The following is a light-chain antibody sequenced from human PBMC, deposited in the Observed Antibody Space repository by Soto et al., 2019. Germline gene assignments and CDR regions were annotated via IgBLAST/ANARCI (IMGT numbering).Light chain of an antibody. CDR1: QSISSW. CDR3: LQANRVPLS. CDR2: AAS. V-gene: IGKV1-12*01. J-gene: IGKJ2*03. Sequence: SRMTQSTSTLSASLGDRFTITCLSSQSISSWLAWYQQKPGKAPKLLIYAASSLQSGVPPRFSGSGSGTDFTLTISSLQPEDFAIYYCLQANRVPLSFG.